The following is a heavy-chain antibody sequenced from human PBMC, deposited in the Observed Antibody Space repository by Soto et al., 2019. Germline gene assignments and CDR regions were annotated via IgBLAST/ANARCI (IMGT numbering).Heavy chain of an antibody. CDR1: GFTFRNYW. V-gene: IGHV3-7*01. D-gene: IGHD6-6*01. Sequence: EVQLVESGGGLVQPGGSLRLSCAASGFTFRNYWMNWVRQAPGKGLEWVANIKGDGSEKYYVDAVKGRFTISRDNAMNSLYLHMNILRAEGTAVYYCASSLIRGQGALVTVSS. CDR3: ASSLI. CDR2: IKGDGSEK. J-gene: IGHJ4*02.